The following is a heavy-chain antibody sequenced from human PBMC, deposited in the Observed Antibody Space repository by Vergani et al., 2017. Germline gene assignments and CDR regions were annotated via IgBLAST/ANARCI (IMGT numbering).Heavy chain of an antibody. J-gene: IGHJ2*01. Sequence: EVQLVESGGGLVQPGGSLRLSCAASGFSFTNYWMSWVRQAPGKGLEWVANIKQDGSEKYYVDSVKGRFTISGDNAKNSLYLQMNRLRAEDTAVYYCAGVEDDYAVWNFDHWGRGTLVTVSS. V-gene: IGHV3-7*03. CDR1: GFSFTNYW. CDR3: AGVEDDYAVWNFDH. CDR2: IKQDGSEK. D-gene: IGHD4-17*01.